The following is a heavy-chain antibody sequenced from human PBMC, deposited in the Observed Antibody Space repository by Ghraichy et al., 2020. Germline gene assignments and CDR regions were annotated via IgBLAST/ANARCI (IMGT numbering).Heavy chain of an antibody. Sequence: ASVKVSCKASGYTFTSYYMHWVRQAPGQGLEWMGIINPSGGSTSYAQKFQGRVTMTRDTSTSTVYMELSSLRSEDTAVYYCARGDLYYDSSGYTPYYFDYWGQGTLVTVSS. CDR1: GYTFTSYY. CDR3: ARGDLYYDSSGYTPYYFDY. J-gene: IGHJ4*02. D-gene: IGHD3-22*01. V-gene: IGHV1-46*03. CDR2: INPSGGST.